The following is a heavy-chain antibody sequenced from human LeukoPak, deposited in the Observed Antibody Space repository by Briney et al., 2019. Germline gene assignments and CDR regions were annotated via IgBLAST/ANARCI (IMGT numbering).Heavy chain of an antibody. CDR2: INHSGST. V-gene: IGHV4-34*01. CDR1: GGSFSGYY. Sequence: PSEALSLTCAVYGGSFSGYYWSWIRQPPGKGLEWIGEINHSGSTNYNPSLKSRVTISVDTSKNQFSLKLSSVTAADTAVYYCARAGDCSNTSCYPTADFDYWGQGTLVTVSS. D-gene: IGHD2-2*01. CDR3: ARAGDCSNTSCYPTADFDY. J-gene: IGHJ4*02.